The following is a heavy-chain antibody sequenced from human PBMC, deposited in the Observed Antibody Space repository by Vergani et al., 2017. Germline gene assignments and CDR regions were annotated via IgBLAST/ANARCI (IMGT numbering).Heavy chain of an antibody. CDR1: GGSFSGYY. Sequence: QVQLQQWGAGLLKPSETLSLTCAVYGGSFSGYYWSWTRQPPGKGLEWIGEINHSGSTNYNPSLKSRVTISVDTSKNQFSLKLSSVTAADTAVYYCARGPQPPLKTRAPYRSVGYYYYMDVWGKGTTVTVSS. D-gene: IGHD2-15*01. J-gene: IGHJ6*03. CDR3: ARGPQPPLKTRAPYRSVGYYYYMDV. V-gene: IGHV4-34*01. CDR2: INHSGST.